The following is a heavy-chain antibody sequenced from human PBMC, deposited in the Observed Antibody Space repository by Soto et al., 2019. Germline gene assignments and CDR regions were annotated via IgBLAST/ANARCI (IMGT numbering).Heavy chain of an antibody. CDR2: VSIGGST. Sequence: DVQLLESGGGLVQPEGSLRLSCAASGFTFSSYAMGWIRQGPGKGLEWVAVVSIGGSTHYADSVRGRFTTSRDNSKKTLSLQMNSLTVGDTVVYFCAKRRGAGGHFDYWCQGALVSFSS. CDR3: AKRRGAGGHFDY. J-gene: IGHJ4*02. CDR1: GFTFSSYA. V-gene: IGHV3-23*01. D-gene: IGHD2-15*01.